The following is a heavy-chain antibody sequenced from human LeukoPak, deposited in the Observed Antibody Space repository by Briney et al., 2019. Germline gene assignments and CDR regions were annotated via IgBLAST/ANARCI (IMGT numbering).Heavy chain of an antibody. Sequence: GSLRLSCAASGGSISSYYWSWIRQPPGKGLEWIGYISYSGNTNYNPSLKSRVTISVDTSKNQFSLKLSSVTAADTAVYYCARQGGYIAPLALWGQGTLVTVSA. CDR3: ARQGGYIAPLAL. CDR2: ISYSGNT. CDR1: GGSISSYY. V-gene: IGHV4-59*08. D-gene: IGHD6-13*01. J-gene: IGHJ4*02.